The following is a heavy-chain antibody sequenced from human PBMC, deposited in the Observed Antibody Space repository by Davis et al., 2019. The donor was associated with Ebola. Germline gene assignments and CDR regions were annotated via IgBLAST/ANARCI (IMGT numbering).Heavy chain of an antibody. CDR1: GYTLTNYA. D-gene: IGHD6-19*01. J-gene: IGHJ4*02. Sequence: AASVKVSCKASGYTLTNYAIHWARQAPGQRLEWMGWVHGGNGNTKYSQRFQGRVTITTDTSASTVYLDLTSLRSDDTAVFYCARASFGYNSGWYADYWGPGSLVTVSS. CDR2: VHGGNGNT. CDR3: ARASFGYNSGWYADY. V-gene: IGHV1-3*01.